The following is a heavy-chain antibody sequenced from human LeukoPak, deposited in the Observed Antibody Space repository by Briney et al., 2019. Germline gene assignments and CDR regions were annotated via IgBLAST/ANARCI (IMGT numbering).Heavy chain of an antibody. D-gene: IGHD2-2*01. CDR1: GFIFSSFS. Sequence: GRSLRLSCTASGFIFSSFSMSWVRQAPGKGLEWVSGLSGSGGSTYYADSVKGRFTISRDNFKNTLYLQMNNLSAEDTAIYYCAKDLGYTSWYYFDYWGQGTLVTVSS. J-gene: IGHJ4*02. CDR3: AKDLGYTSWYYFDY. CDR2: LSGSGGST. V-gene: IGHV3-23*01.